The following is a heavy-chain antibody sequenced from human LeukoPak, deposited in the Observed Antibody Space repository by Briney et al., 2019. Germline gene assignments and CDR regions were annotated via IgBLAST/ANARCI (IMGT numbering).Heavy chain of an antibody. Sequence: PSETLSLTCTVSGDSISSSNYYWGWIRQPPGKGLEWIASIYYSGSTYYNPSLKSRVTISVDMSKNQFSLRLSSVTAADTAVYYCARQGRGSSRRRPSQYYMDVWGKGTTVTISS. CDR1: GDSISSSNYY. CDR2: IYYSGST. D-gene: IGHD6-13*01. V-gene: IGHV4-39*01. J-gene: IGHJ6*03. CDR3: ARQGRGSSRRRPSQYYMDV.